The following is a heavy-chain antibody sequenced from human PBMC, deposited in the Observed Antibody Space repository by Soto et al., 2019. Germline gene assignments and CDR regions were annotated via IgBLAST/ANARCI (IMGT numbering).Heavy chain of an antibody. D-gene: IGHD3-22*01. J-gene: IGHJ4*02. V-gene: IGHV3-74*01. CDR2: INSDGSST. Sequence: GGSLRLSCAASGFTFNTYWMHWVRQAPGKGLVWVSRINSDGSSTSYADSVKGRFTISRDNAKNTLYLQMKGLRAEDTAVYYCARYPYDSSGFFDHWGQGALVTVSS. CDR3: ARYPYDSSGFFDH. CDR1: GFTFNTYW.